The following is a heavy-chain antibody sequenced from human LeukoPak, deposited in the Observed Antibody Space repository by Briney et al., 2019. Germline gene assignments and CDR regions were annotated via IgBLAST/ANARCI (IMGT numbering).Heavy chain of an antibody. CDR1: GGSFSGYY. V-gene: IGHV4-34*01. Sequence: SETLSLTYAVYGGSFSGYYWSWIRQPPGKGLEWIGEINHSGSTNYNPSLKSRVTISVDTSKNQFSLKLSSVTAADTAVYYCARGPNYDILTGYTEPYDYWGQGTLVTVSS. J-gene: IGHJ4*02. D-gene: IGHD3-9*01. CDR3: ARGPNYDILTGYTEPYDY. CDR2: INHSGST.